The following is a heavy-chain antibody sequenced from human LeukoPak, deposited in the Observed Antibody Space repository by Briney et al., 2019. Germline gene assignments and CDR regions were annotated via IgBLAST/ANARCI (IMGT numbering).Heavy chain of an antibody. D-gene: IGHD5-18*01. Sequence: GGSLRLSCAASGFTFSINGMHWVRQAPGKGREWVAFIWYDGSNKYYADSVKGRFTVSNDNSKNTLYLQMNSLRAEDTAVYYCTTDRGYSSTWGQGTLVTVSS. CDR1: GFTFSING. J-gene: IGHJ4*02. CDR2: IWYDGSNK. V-gene: IGHV3-30*02. CDR3: TTDRGYSST.